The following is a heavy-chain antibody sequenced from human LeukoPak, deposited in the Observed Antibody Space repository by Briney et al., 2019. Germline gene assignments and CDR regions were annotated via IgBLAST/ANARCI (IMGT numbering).Heavy chain of an antibody. Sequence: PGRSLRLSCAASGFTFRNYGMHWVRQAPGKGLEWVAVISNDGRDKYHTDSVKGRFTISRDNSKNTLYLQMNSLRAEDTAVYYCAKETARPAGVFEYWGQGTRVTVSS. CDR1: GFTFRNYG. V-gene: IGHV3-30*18. CDR3: AKETARPAGVFEY. D-gene: IGHD1-14*01. J-gene: IGHJ4*02. CDR2: ISNDGRDK.